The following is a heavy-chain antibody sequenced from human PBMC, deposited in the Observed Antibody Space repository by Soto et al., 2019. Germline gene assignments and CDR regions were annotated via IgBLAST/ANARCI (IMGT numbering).Heavy chain of an antibody. D-gene: IGHD3-22*01. CDR3: ATMNGYFEY. CDR1: GFRFSSYS. V-gene: IGHV3-23*01. CDR2: ITATGDRT. J-gene: IGHJ4*02. Sequence: GGSLRLSCADSGFRFSSYSMSWVRQAPGKGLEWVAAITATGDRTYYADSVTGRFTISRDNSKKTHYLQMTSLRAEDTAMYYCATMNGYFEYWGQGTPVTVSS.